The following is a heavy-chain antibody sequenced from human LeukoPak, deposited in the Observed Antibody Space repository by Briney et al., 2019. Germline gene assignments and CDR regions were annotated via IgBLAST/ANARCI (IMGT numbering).Heavy chain of an antibody. CDR3: AHLLFSPYCGGDCYAATSDY. D-gene: IGHD2-21*02. Sequence: PGGSLRLSCAASGFTFSSYWMHWVRQAPGKGLVWVSRINSDGSSTSYADSVEGRFTISRDNAKNTLYLQVNSLRAEDTAVYYCAHLLFSPYCGGDCYAATSDYWGQGTLVTVSS. J-gene: IGHJ4*02. CDR1: GFTFSSYW. V-gene: IGHV3-74*01. CDR2: INSDGSST.